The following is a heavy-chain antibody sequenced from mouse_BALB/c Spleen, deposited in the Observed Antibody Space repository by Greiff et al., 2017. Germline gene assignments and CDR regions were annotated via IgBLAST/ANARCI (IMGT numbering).Heavy chain of an antibody. CDR3: ARRGVYYGYDDYAMDY. Sequence: QVQLQQPGAELVKPGASVKLSCKASGYTFTSYWMHWVKQRPGQGLEWIGEIDPSDSYTNYNQKFKDKATLTADKSSSTAYMQLSSLTSEDSAVYYCARRGVYYGYDDYAMDYWGQGTSVTVSS. J-gene: IGHJ4*01. CDR2: IDPSDSYT. V-gene: IGHV1-69*02. CDR1: GYTFTSYW. D-gene: IGHD2-2*01.